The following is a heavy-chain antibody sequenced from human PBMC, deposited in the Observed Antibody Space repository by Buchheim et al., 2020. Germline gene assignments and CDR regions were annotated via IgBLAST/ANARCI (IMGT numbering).Heavy chain of an antibody. CDR2: INPSGGNT. V-gene: IGHV1-46*03. D-gene: IGHD6-13*01. CDR1: GYTFTNYY. CDR3: ARGYSSTGY. J-gene: IGHJ4*02. Sequence: QVQLVQSGAEVKKPGASVKVSCKASGYTFTNYYIHWVRQAPGLGLEWIAIINPSGGNTIYAQKFQGRVNMTRDTSARTVYMELSSLRSEDTAVYYYARGYSSTGYWGQGTL.